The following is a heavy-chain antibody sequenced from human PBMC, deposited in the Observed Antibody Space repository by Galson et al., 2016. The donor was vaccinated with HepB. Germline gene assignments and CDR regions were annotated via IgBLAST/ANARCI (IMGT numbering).Heavy chain of an antibody. CDR3: ARGIEARGAFDI. CDR1: GFTFFTYG. D-gene: IGHD2-15*01. CDR2: IWFDGRNI. J-gene: IGHJ3*02. Sequence: SLRLSCAASGFTFFTYGMHWVRQAPGKGLEWVALIWFDGRNIYYGDSVKGRFTISRDNSKNTLYLQMNSLRAEDTAMYYCARGIEARGAFDIWGQGTMVTVSS. V-gene: IGHV3-33*01.